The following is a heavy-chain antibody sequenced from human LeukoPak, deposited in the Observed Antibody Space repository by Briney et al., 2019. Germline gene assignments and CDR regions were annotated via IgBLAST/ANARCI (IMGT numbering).Heavy chain of an antibody. CDR1: GYTFTGYY. CDR3: ARDQITMVRGVIIKDYYYYYMDV. Sequence: ASVKVSCKASGYTFTGYYMHWVRQAPGQGLEWMGWINPNSGGTNYAQKFQGRVTMTRDTSISTAYMELSRLRSDDTAVYYCARDQITMVRGVIIKDYYYYYMDVWGKGTTVTVSS. V-gene: IGHV1-2*02. D-gene: IGHD3-10*01. CDR2: INPNSGGT. J-gene: IGHJ6*03.